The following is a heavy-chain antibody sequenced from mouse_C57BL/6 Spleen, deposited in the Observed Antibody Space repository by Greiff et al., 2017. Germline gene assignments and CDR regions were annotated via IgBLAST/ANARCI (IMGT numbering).Heavy chain of an antibody. V-gene: IGHV1-52*01. CDR2: IDPSDSET. CDR1: GYTFTSYW. CDR3: AREGVSAWFAY. D-gene: IGHD6-2*01. J-gene: IGHJ3*01. Sequence: QVQLQQSGAELVRPGSSVKLSCKASGYTFTSYWMHWVKQRPIQGLEWIGNIDPSDSETHYNQKFKDKATLTVDKSSSTAYMQLSSLTSEDSAVYYCAREGVSAWFAYWGQGSLVTVSA.